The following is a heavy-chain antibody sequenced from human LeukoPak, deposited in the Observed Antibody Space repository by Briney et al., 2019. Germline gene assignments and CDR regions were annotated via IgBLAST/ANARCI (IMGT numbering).Heavy chain of an antibody. D-gene: IGHD1-26*01. CDR2: ISSSGSTI. Sequence: GGSLRLSCAASGFTFSDYYMSWIRQDPGKRLEWVSYISSSGSTIYYADSVKGRFTISRDNAKNSLYLQMNSLRAEDMAVYCCARDDSIVGGTRGPHPNWGQGTLVTVSS. J-gene: IGHJ4*02. CDR1: GFTFSDYY. CDR3: ARDDSIVGGTRGPHPN. V-gene: IGHV3-11*01.